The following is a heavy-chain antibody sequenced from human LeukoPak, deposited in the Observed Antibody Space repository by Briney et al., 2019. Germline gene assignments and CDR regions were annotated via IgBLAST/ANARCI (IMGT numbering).Heavy chain of an antibody. CDR1: GGSISGYY. J-gene: IGHJ4*02. V-gene: IGHV4-59*08. CDR2: IYSSGST. CDR3: ARHRYTSSSSYFDF. Sequence: SETLSLTCTVSGGSISGYYWTWIRQPSGKGLEWIGYIYSSGSTNYNPSLKSRVTISVDTSKNQFSLRLSSVTAADTAVYYCARHRYTSSSSYFDFWGQGTLVTVSS. D-gene: IGHD6-6*01.